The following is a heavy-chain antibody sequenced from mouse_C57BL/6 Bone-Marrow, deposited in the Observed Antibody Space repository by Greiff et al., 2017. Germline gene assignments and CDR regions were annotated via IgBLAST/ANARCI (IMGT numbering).Heavy chain of an antibody. Sequence: EVMLVESGEGLVKPGGSLKLSCAASGFTFSSYAMSWVRQTPEQRLEWVAYISSGGDYIYYADNVKGRLTISRDNARNTLYLQMSSLKPEDTAMYYYTRGNYGNSPYYLDYWGQGTTLTVSS. J-gene: IGHJ2*01. V-gene: IGHV5-9-1*02. D-gene: IGHD1-1*01. CDR2: ISSGGDYI. CDR3: TRGNYGNSPYYLDY. CDR1: GFTFSSYA.